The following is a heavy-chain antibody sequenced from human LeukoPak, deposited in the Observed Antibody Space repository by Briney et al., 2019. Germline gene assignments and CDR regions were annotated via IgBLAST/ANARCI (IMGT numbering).Heavy chain of an antibody. V-gene: IGHV4-34*01. CDR1: GGSFSGYY. J-gene: IGHJ6*02. CDR2: INHSGST. Sequence: PSETLSLTCAVYGGSFSGYYWSWIRQPPGKGLEWIGEINHSGSTNYNPSLKSRVTISVDTSKSQFSLRLSSVTAADTAVYYCARRGRYGAGPLYYYYGMDVWGQGTTVTVSS. D-gene: IGHD3-10*01. CDR3: ARRGRYGAGPLYYYYGMDV.